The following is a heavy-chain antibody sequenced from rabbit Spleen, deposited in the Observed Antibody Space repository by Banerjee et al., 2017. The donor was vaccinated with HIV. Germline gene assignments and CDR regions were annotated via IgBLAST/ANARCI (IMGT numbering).Heavy chain of an antibody. V-gene: IGHV1S40*01. Sequence: QSLEESGGDLVKPGASLTLTCIASGVSLNDKDVMCWVRQAPGKGLEWISCIAGSSSGFTDSATWAKGRFTCSKTSSTTVTLQMTSLTVADTATYFCARDTGSSFSSYGMDLWGQGTLVTVS. D-gene: IGHD8-1*01. CDR2: IAGSSSGFT. CDR3: ARDTGSSFSSYGMDL. J-gene: IGHJ6*01. CDR1: GVSLNDKDV.